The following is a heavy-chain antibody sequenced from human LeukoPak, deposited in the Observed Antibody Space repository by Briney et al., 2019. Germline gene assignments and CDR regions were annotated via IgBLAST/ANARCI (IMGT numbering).Heavy chain of an antibody. V-gene: IGHV4-34*01. J-gene: IGHJ4*02. CDR1: GGSFSGYY. Sequence: PSETLSLTCAVYGGSFSGYYWSWIRQPPGKGLEWIGEINHSGSTNYNPSLKSRVIISVDTSKNQFSLKLSSVTAADTAVYYCAILWFGDSPFDYWGQGTLVTVSS. CDR3: AILWFGDSPFDY. CDR2: INHSGST. D-gene: IGHD3-10*01.